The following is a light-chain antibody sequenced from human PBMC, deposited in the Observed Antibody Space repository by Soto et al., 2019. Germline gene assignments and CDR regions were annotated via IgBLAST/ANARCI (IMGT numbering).Light chain of an antibody. CDR3: QQYKNWPL. CDR2: GAS. CDR1: HSVNSH. J-gene: IGKJ5*01. V-gene: IGKV3-15*01. Sequence: ETVLTQSPGTLSLSPGERVTLSCRTSHSVNSHVAWYQQKPGQAPRLLLYGASTRATGIPVRFSGGGFGTEFTLTISSLHSEYVAVYYCQQYKNWPLFGQGTRLEIK.